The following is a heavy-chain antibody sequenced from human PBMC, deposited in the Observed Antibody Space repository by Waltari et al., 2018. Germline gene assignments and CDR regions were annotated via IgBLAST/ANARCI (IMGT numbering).Heavy chain of an antibody. CDR1: GFAFPGYW. Sequence: EVQLVESGGGLVQPGGSLRLSCVASGFAFPGYWMGWFRQAPGKSLEWVANINDDGTKEFYVESLKGRVTISRDNAKNSVYLQTTSLRAEDTALYYCARSGLVSAFDYWGQGSLVTVAS. J-gene: IGHJ4*02. CDR3: ARSGLVSAFDY. CDR2: INDDGTKE. V-gene: IGHV3-7*01. D-gene: IGHD3-9*01.